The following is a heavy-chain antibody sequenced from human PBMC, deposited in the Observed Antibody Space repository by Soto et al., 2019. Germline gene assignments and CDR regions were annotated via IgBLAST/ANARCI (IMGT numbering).Heavy chain of an antibody. CDR3: ARGMTPPGAPAWYYFDS. V-gene: IGHV4-34*01. D-gene: IGHD2-8*02. CDR1: GGSFSGYY. J-gene: IGHJ4*02. CDR2: INHSGST. Sequence: SETLSLTCAVYGGSFSGYYWSWIRQPPGKGLEWIGEINHSGSTNYNPSLKSRVTMSADASKNQFSLRLTSVAAADTALYYCARGMTPPGAPAWYYFDSWGQGTLVTVSS.